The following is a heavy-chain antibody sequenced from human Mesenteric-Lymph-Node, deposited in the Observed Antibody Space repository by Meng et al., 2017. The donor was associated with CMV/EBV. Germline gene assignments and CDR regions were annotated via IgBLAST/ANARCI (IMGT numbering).Heavy chain of an antibody. CDR2: IQPRDSDT. CDR3: ATGRYCSSTSCYTTGGWFDP. CDR1: THDW. V-gene: IGHV5-51*01. D-gene: IGHD2-2*02. J-gene: IGHJ5*02. Sequence: THDWVGWVREMPGKGLEWMRIIQPRDSDTRYSPSFHGQVTISVDKSISTAYLQWSSLKASDTAMYYCATGRYCSSTSCYTTGGWFDPWGQGTLVTVSS.